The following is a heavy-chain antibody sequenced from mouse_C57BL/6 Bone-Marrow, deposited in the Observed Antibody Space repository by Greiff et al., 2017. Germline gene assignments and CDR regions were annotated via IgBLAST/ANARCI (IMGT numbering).Heavy chain of an antibody. J-gene: IGHJ2*01. D-gene: IGHD2-4*01. CDR2: FYPGSGSI. Sequence: VKLQQSGAELVKPGASVKLSCKASGYIFTEYTIHWVKQRSGQGLEWIGWFYPGSGSIKYNERFKDKATLTADKSSNTVYMELIRLTSEDSAVYFCARHESYYDYEGYFDYWGQGTTLTVSS. CDR3: ARHESYYDYEGYFDY. V-gene: IGHV1-62-2*01. CDR1: GYIFTEYT.